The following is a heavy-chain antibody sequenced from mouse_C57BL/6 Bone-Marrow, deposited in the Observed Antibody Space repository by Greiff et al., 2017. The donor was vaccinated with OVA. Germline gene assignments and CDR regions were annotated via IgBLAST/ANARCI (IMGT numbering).Heavy chain of an antibody. CDR2: ISDGGSYT. CDR3: ARDGGIYYGSSSYFDV. D-gene: IGHD1-1*01. V-gene: IGHV5-4*01. J-gene: IGHJ1*03. Sequence: EVHLVESGGGLVKPGGSLKLSCAASGFTFSSYAMSWVRQTPEKRLEWVATISDGGSYTYYPDNVKGRFTISRDNAKNNLYLQMSHLKSEDTAMYYCARDGGIYYGSSSYFDVGGTGTTVTVSS. CDR1: GFTFSSYA.